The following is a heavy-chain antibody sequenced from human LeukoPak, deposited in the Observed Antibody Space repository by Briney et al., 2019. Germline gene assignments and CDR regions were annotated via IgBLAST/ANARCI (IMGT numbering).Heavy chain of an antibody. CDR1: GFTFSSHW. D-gene: IGHD5-24*01. CDR2: IWYDGSNK. J-gene: IGHJ4*02. Sequence: GGSLRLSCAASGFTFSSHWMHWVRQAPGKGLEWVAVIWYDGSNKYYADSVKGRFTISRDNSKNTLYLQMNSLRAEDTAVYYCARRDPGMAIDFDYWGQGTLVTVSS. V-gene: IGHV3-33*08. CDR3: ARRDPGMAIDFDY.